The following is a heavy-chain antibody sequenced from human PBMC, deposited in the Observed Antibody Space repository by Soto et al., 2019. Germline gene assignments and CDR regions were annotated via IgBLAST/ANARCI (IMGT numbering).Heavy chain of an antibody. CDR2: ISYDGSNK. CDR3: ARDSEQLREGYGMDV. Sequence: QVQLVESGGGVVQPGRSLRLSCAASGFTFSSYGMHWVRQAPGKGLEWVAVISYDGSNKYYADSVKGRFTISRDNSKNTLYLQMNSLRAEDTAVYYCARDSEQLREGYGMDVWGQGTTVTVSS. CDR1: GFTFSSYG. D-gene: IGHD6-13*01. V-gene: IGHV3-30*19. J-gene: IGHJ6*02.